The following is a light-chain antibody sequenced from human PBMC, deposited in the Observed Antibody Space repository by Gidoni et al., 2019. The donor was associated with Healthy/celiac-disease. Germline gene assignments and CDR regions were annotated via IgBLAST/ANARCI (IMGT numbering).Light chain of an antibody. CDR2: DAS. J-gene: IGKJ4*01. CDR3: QQRSNWPPLT. Sequence: EIVLTQSPATLSLSPVEIATRSCRASQSVSSYLAWYQQKPGQAPRLLIYDASNRATGIPARFSGSGSGTDFTLTISSLEPEDFAVYYCQQRSNWPPLTFGGGTKVEIK. V-gene: IGKV3-11*01. CDR1: QSVSSY.